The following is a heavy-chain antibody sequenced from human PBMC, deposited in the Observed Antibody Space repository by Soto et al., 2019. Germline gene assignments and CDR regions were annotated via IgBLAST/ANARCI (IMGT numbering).Heavy chain of an antibody. D-gene: IGHD3-22*01. CDR2: IWYDGSNK. CDR3: ARDLSPGSYYYDSSGYRPPLQH. CDR1: GFTFSSYG. V-gene: IGHV3-33*01. J-gene: IGHJ1*01. Sequence: GESLKISCAASGFTFSSYGMHWVRQAPGKGLEWVAVIWYDGSNKYYADSVKGRFTISRDNSKNTLYLKMNSLRAEDTAVYYCARDLSPGSYYYDSSGYRPPLQHWGQGTLVTVSS.